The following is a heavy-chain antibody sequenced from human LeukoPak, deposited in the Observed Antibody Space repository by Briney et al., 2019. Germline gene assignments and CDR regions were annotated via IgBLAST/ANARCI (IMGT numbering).Heavy chain of an antibody. V-gene: IGHV4-59*01. D-gene: IGHD3-3*01. CDR2: IYYSGST. Sequence: SETLSLTCTVSGGSISSYYWSWIRQPPGKGLEWIGYIYYSGSTNYNPSLKSRVTISVDTSKNQFSLKLSSVTAADTAVYYCARMYYDFWSGKPYYFDYWGQGTLVTVSS. CDR1: GGSISSYY. J-gene: IGHJ4*02. CDR3: ARMYYDFWSGKPYYFDY.